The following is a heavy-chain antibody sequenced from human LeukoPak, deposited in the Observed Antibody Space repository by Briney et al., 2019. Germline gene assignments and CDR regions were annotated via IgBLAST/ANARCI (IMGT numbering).Heavy chain of an antibody. D-gene: IGHD3-16*01. CDR2: SSIYNGDT. V-gene: IGHV1-18*01. J-gene: IGHJ4*02. CDR3: ARAPREGAFDY. CDR1: RYTSSTFG. Sequence: ASVKVSCKGSRYTSSTFGITSVCQAPGQGLERVGWSSIYNGDTHFAQRLQGRVSLTTEASTNTAYMELRSLRSDDTAMYFCARAPREGAFDYWGQGTRVTVSS.